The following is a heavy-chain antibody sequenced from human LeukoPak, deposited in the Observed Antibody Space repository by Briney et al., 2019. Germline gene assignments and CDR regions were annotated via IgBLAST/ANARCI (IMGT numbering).Heavy chain of an antibody. CDR3: ARGTGTTDY. CDR2: ISGNGGTT. J-gene: IGHJ4*02. V-gene: IGHV3-64*01. CDR1: GFTFSDYA. Sequence: GGSLRLSCAASGFTFSDYAIHWVLQAPGKGLEYVSVISGNGGTTYYANSVKGRFTISRDNSKNTVYLQMGSLRAEDMAVYYCARGTGTTDYWGQGTLVTVSS. D-gene: IGHD1-7*01.